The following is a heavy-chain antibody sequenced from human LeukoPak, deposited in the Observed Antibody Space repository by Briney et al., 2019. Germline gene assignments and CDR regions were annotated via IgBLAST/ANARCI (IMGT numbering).Heavy chain of an antibody. D-gene: IGHD3-22*01. CDR2: IKQDGSEK. CDR1: GFTFSSYW. V-gene: IGHV3-7*01. J-gene: IGHJ4*02. Sequence: PGGSLRLSCAASGFTFSSYWMSWVRQAPGKGLEWVANIKQDGSEKYYVDSVKGRLTISRDNAKNSLYLQMNSLRAEDTAVYYCARDIFSPYYYDSSGHGDYWGQGTLVTISS. CDR3: ARDIFSPYYYDSSGHGDY.